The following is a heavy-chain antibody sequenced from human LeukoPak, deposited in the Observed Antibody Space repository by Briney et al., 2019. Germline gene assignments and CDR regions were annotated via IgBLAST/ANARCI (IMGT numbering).Heavy chain of an antibody. CDR1: GLTFSSYG. V-gene: IGHV3-33*01. J-gene: IGHJ4*02. CDR3: ARDNHFNYGSYFDY. CDR2: IWYDGSNK. D-gene: IGHD3-10*01. Sequence: GGSLRLSCAASGLTFSSYGMHWVRQAPGKGLEWVAVIWYDGSNKYYADSVKGRFTISRDNSKNTLYLQMNSLRAEDTAVYYCARDNHFNYGSYFDYWGQGTLVTVSS.